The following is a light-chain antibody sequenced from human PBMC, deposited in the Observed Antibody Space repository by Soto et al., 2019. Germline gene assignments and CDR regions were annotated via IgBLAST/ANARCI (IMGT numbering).Light chain of an antibody. CDR3: HQYKNWPWT. CDR1: QSVSRY. J-gene: IGKJ1*01. V-gene: IGKV3-15*01. Sequence: EIVMTQSPDSLSVSPGGRVTLSCTASQSVSRYLAWYQQIPGQAPRLLIHGASTGAIGVPDRFSGSGSGTEFTLTISTLQSEDSALYYCHQYKNWPWTFGQGTKVEIK. CDR2: GAS.